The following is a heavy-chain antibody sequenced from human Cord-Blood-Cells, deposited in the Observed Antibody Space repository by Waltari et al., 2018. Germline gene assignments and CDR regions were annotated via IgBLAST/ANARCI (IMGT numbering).Heavy chain of an antibody. CDR2: INSDGSST. V-gene: IGHV3-74*01. J-gene: IGHJ3*02. CDR3: AMIPAARDDAFDI. CDR1: GFTFSSYW. Sequence: EVQLVESGGGLVQPGGSLRLSCAASGFTFSSYWMHWVRHAPGKGLVWVSRINSDGSSTSYADSVKGRFTISRDNAKNTLYLQMNRLRAEDTAVYYCAMIPAARDDAFDIWGQGTMVTVSS. D-gene: IGHD2-2*01.